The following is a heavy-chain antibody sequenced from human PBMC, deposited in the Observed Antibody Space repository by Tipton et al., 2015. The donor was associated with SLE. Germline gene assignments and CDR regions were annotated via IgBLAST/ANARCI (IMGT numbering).Heavy chain of an antibody. Sequence: TLSLTCAVHGGSFSGYYWSWIRQPPGKGLEWIGEINHSGSTNYNPSLKSRVTISVATSKNQFSLKLSSVTAADTAVYYCARESRRGDYGGGAFDIWGQGTMVTDSS. CDR3: ARESRRGDYGGGAFDI. V-gene: IGHV4-34*01. CDR2: INHSGST. CDR1: GGSFSGYY. J-gene: IGHJ3*02. D-gene: IGHD4-17*01.